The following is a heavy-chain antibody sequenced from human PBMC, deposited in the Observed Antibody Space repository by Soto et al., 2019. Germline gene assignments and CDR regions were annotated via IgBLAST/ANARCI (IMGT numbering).Heavy chain of an antibody. CDR1: GYTFTAYY. V-gene: IGHV1-2*04. J-gene: IGHJ6*02. D-gene: IGHD4-17*01. Sequence: ASVKVSCKASGYTFTAYYMHWVRQAPGQGLEWMGWINPNSGGTNYAQKFQGWVTMTRDTSISTAYMELSRLRSDDTAVYYCARDEGMTTVTGYYYYGMDVWGQGTTVTVSS. CDR2: INPNSGGT. CDR3: ARDEGMTTVTGYYYYGMDV.